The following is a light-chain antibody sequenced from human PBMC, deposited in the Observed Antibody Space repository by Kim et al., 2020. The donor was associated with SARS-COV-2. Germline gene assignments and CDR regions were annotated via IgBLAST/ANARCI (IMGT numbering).Light chain of an antibody. J-gene: IGLJ2*01. V-gene: IGLV4-69*01. CDR3: QTWGNGIVV. CDR1: SVHSNYA. Sequence: SVKLTCTLRSVHSNYAIDWHRQQPEQGPRHMMQVNSDGIHTKGNGIPVPFSASSSGADRYLTISSLRSDDEADYDWQTWGNGIVVFGGGTQLTVL. CDR2: VNSDGIH.